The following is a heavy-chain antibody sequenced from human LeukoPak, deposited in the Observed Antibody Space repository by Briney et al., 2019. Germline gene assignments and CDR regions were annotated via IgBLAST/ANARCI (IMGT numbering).Heavy chain of an antibody. CDR2: INKDGSEQ. D-gene: IGHD5-12*01. Sequence: GGSLRLSCAASGFIFSSHWMSWVRQAPGKGLEWVANINKDGSEQYYVDSMKGRFTISRDNAKNSLYLQMNSLRAEDTAVYYCARGYSGVSGAFDIWGQGTMVTVSS. CDR1: GFIFSSHW. V-gene: IGHV3-7*01. J-gene: IGHJ3*02. CDR3: ARGYSGVSGAFDI.